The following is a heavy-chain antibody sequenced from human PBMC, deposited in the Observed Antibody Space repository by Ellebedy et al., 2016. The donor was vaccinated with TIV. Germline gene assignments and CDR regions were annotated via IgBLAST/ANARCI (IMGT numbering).Heavy chain of an antibody. CDR2: INHSGST. V-gene: IGHV4-34*01. J-gene: IGHJ5*02. Sequence: MPSETLSLTCAVYGGSFSNYYWNWIRQPPGKGLEWIGEINHSGSTNYNPSLKSRLTISLDTSKTQFSLKLSSVTAADTAVYYCASKKDYYASGSANWFDPWGQGTLVTVSS. D-gene: IGHD3-10*01. CDR1: GGSFSNYY. CDR3: ASKKDYYASGSANWFDP.